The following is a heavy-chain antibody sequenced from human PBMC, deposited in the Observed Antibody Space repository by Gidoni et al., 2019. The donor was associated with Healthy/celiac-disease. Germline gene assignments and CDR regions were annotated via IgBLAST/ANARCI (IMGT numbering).Heavy chain of an antibody. CDR2: ISYDGSNK. D-gene: IGHD6-19*01. CDR3: AKLAVADPFDY. Sequence: QVQLVESGGGVVQPGRPRRPSCAASGSTFSSYGMHWVRQAPGKGLGWVAVISYDGSNKYYADSVKGRFTISRDNSKNTLYLQMNSLRAEDTAVYYCAKLAVADPFDYWGQGTLVTVSS. J-gene: IGHJ4*02. CDR1: GSTFSSYG. V-gene: IGHV3-30*18.